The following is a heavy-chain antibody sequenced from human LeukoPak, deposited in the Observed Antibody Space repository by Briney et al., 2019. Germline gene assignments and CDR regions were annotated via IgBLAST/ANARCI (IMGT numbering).Heavy chain of an antibody. Sequence: GGSLRLSCAASGFTVSSNYMSWVRQAPGKGLEWDSVIYSGGSTYYADSVKGRFTISRDNSKNTLYLQMNSLRAEDTAVYYCAKDPKGEVTTVTTRRDDAFDIWGQGTMVTVSS. CDR1: GFTVSSNY. CDR3: AKDPKGEVTTVTTRRDDAFDI. D-gene: IGHD4-17*01. CDR2: IYSGGST. V-gene: IGHV3-53*01. J-gene: IGHJ3*02.